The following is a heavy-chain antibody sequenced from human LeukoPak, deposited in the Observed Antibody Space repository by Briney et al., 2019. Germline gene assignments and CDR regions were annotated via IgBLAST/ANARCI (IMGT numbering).Heavy chain of an antibody. J-gene: IGHJ4*02. V-gene: IGHV3-21*01. CDR1: EFTFSSYS. Sequence: GGSLRLSCAGSEFTFSSYSMNWVRQAPEKGLEWVSFISSGSNDIYYADSVKGRFTISRDNAKNSLYLEMNSLRAEDTAVYWCARSIGAAYFDNWGQGTLVTVSS. CDR2: ISSGSNDI. CDR3: ARSIGAAYFDN. D-gene: IGHD6-13*01.